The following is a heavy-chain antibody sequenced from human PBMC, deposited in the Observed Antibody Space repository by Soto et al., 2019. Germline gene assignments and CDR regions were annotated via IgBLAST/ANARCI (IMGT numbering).Heavy chain of an antibody. D-gene: IGHD6-19*01. V-gene: IGHV3-33*01. J-gene: IGHJ3*02. Sequence: QVQLVESGGGVVQPGRSLRLSCAASGFTFSSYGMHWVRQAPGKGLEWVAVIWYDGSNKYYADSVKGRFTISRDNSKNTLYLQMNSLRAEDTAVYYCAREGYSSGGYLAFDIWGQGTMVTVSS. CDR1: GFTFSSYG. CDR3: AREGYSSGGYLAFDI. CDR2: IWYDGSNK.